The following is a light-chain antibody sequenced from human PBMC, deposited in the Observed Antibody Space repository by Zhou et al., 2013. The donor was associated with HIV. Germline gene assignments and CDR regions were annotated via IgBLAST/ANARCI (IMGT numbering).Light chain of an antibody. Sequence: QSALTQPASVSGSPGQSITISCTGTSSDVGAYNYVSWYQQHPGKAPKLMIYDVSNRPSGVSNRFSGSKSGNTASLTISGLQAEDEADYYCSSYTSSSTKVFGTGTKVT. CDR3: SSYTSSSTKV. CDR1: SSDVGAYNY. J-gene: IGLJ1*01. V-gene: IGLV2-14*03. CDR2: DVS.